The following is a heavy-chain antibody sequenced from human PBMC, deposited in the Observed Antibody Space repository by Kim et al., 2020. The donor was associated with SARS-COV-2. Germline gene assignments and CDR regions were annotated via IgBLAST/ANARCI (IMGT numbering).Heavy chain of an antibody. CDR3: ARVRPMLWPKIDY. Sequence: SETLSLTCAVYGGSFSGYYWSWIRQPPGKGLEWIGEINHSGSTNYNPSLKSRVTISVDTSKNQFSLKLSSVTAADTAVYYCARVRPMLWPKIDYWGQGTLVTVSS. CDR2: INHSGST. CDR1: GGSFSGYY. V-gene: IGHV4-34*01. J-gene: IGHJ4*02. D-gene: IGHD2-2*01.